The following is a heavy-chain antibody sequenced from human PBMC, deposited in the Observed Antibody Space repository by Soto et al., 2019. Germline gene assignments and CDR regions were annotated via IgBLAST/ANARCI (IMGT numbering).Heavy chain of an antibody. D-gene: IGHD2-15*01. Sequence: ASVKVSCKASGYTFTSYAMHWVRQAPGQRLEWMGWINAGNGNTKYSQKFQGRVTITRDTSASTAYMELSSLRSEDTAVYYCARSAGCSGGSCYSFGVYMDVWGKGTTVTVSS. J-gene: IGHJ6*03. V-gene: IGHV1-3*01. CDR1: GYTFTSYA. CDR2: INAGNGNT. CDR3: ARSAGCSGGSCYSFGVYMDV.